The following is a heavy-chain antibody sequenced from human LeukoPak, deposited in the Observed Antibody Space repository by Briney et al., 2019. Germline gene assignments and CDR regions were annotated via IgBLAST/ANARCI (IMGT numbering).Heavy chain of an antibody. D-gene: IGHD2-2*03. V-gene: IGHV3-66*01. J-gene: IGHJ4*02. CDR1: GFTVSSYG. CDR2: VYSDGVT. CDR3: ARVGYCSSTSCYAVG. Sequence: AGGSLRLSCAASGFTVSSYGMSWVRQAPGKGPEWVSLVYSDGVTRYADSVKGRFTISRDNAKNSLYLQMNSLRAEDTAVYYCARVGYCSSTSCYAVGWGQGTLVTVSS.